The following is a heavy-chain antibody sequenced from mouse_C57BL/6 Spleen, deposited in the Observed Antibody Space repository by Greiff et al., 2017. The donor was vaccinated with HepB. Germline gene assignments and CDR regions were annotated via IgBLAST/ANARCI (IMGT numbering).Heavy chain of an antibody. V-gene: IGHV10-1*01. CDR2: IRSKSNNYAT. CDR3: VRHKGGDYDSYYYAMDY. Sequence: EVKLMESGGGLVQPKGSLKLSCAASGFSFNTYAMNWVRQAPGKGLEWVARIRSKSNNYATYYADSVKDRFTISRDDSESMLYLQMNNLKTEDTAMYYCVRHKGGDYDSYYYAMDYWGQGTSVTVSS. D-gene: IGHD2-4*01. CDR1: GFSFNTYA. J-gene: IGHJ4*01.